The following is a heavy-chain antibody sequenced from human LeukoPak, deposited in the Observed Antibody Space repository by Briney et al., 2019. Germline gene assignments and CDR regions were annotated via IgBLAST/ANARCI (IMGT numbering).Heavy chain of an antibody. Sequence: SETLSLTCAVYGGSFSGYYWSWIRQPPGKGLEWIGEINHSGSTNYNPSLKSRVTISVDTSKNQFSLKLTSATAADTAVYYCARTTEGGYTYGYFYYYYMDVWGKGTTVTISS. J-gene: IGHJ6*03. CDR1: GGSFSGYY. CDR2: INHSGST. CDR3: ARTTEGGYTYGYFYYYYMDV. V-gene: IGHV4-34*01. D-gene: IGHD5-18*01.